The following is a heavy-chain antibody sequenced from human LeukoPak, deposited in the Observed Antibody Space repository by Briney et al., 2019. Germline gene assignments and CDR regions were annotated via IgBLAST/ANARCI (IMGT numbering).Heavy chain of an antibody. J-gene: IGHJ4*02. D-gene: IGHD3-10*01. CDR2: INHSGST. Sequence: SETLSLTCAVYGGSFSGYYWSWIRQPPGKGLEWIGEINHSGSTNYNPSLKSRVTISVDTSKNQFSLTLSSVTAADTAVYYCGGFGELLGTPVDYWGQGTLVTVSS. CDR1: GGSFSGYY. V-gene: IGHV4-34*01. CDR3: GGFGELLGTPVDY.